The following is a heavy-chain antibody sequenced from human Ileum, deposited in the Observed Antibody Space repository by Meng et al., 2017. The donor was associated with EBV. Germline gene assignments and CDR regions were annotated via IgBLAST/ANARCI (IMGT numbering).Heavy chain of an antibody. CDR1: CASVNTGIYY. Sequence: LQESGHAVVMPSGTWSLMCTFSCASVNTGIYYWSWIRQPPGKGLEWIGYIHYSERTYYNPSLKSRVTISVDTSKNQFSLKLSSVTAADTAVYYCARPIAAAGWFDPWGQGTLVTVSS. D-gene: IGHD6-13*01. J-gene: IGHJ5*02. CDR2: IHYSERT. V-gene: IGHV4-39*01. CDR3: ARPIAAAGWFDP.